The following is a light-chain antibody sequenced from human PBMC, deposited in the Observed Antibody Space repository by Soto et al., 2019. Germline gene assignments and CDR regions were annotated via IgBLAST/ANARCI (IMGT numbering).Light chain of an antibody. J-gene: IGLJ1*01. V-gene: IGLV2-14*01. CDR1: SSDVAAYNY. CDR2: DVS. CDR3: SSYTSSASYV. Sequence: QSVLTQPASVSGSPGQSIAISCTGTSSDVAAYNYVSWYQQHPGKAPKLMIYDVSNRPSGVSDRFPGSKSGNTASLTISGLQAEDEADYYCSSYTSSASYVFGIGTKVTVL.